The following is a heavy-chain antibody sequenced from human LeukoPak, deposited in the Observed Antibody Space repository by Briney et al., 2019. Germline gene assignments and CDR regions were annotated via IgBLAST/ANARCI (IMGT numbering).Heavy chain of an antibody. V-gene: IGHV1-2*02. CDR1: GYSFNAYY. Sequence: ASVKVSCKASGYSFNAYYIHWVRQAPGQGLEWMGWINPNSGGTNYAQKFQGRVTMTRDTSISTAYMELSRLRSDDTAVYYCARVWNDFYYMDVWGKGTTVTISS. J-gene: IGHJ6*03. CDR3: ARVWNDFYYMDV. CDR2: INPNSGGT. D-gene: IGHD1-1*01.